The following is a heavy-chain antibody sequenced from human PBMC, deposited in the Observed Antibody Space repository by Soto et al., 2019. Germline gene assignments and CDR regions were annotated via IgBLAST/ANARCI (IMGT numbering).Heavy chain of an antibody. CDR3: ARRWDYICGSYRSTHAFDI. CDR1: GGSISSYY. CDR2: IYYSGST. D-gene: IGHD3-16*02. J-gene: IGHJ3*02. V-gene: IGHV4-59*08. Sequence: SETLSLTCTVSGGSISSYYWSWIRQPPGKGLEWIGYIYYSGSTNYNPSLKSRVTISVDTSKNQFSLKLSSVTAADTAVYYCARRWDYICGSYRSTHAFDIWGQGTMVTVSS.